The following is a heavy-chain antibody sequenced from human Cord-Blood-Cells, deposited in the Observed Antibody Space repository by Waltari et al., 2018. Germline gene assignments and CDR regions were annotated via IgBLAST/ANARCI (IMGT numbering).Heavy chain of an antibody. D-gene: IGHD5-18*01. CDR3: AGEGYSYGFDY. CDR1: GGSISSYY. V-gene: IGHV4-59*01. J-gene: IGHJ4*02. CDR2: IYYSGST. Sequence: QVQLQESGPGLVKPSETLYLTCTAAGGSISSYYWSWIRQPPGKGLEWIGYIYYSGSTNDNPSLKSRVTISVDTSKNQFSLKLSSVTAADTAVYYCAGEGYSYGFDYWGQGTLVTVSS.